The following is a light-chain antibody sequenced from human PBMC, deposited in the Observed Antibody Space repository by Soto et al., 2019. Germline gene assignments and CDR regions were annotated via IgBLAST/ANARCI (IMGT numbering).Light chain of an antibody. CDR2: EVN. J-gene: IGLJ3*02. CDR1: SSDVGAYNY. CDR3: CSYAGNNDLV. V-gene: IGLV2-8*01. Sequence: QSVLTQPPSASGSPGQSVTLSCTGTSSDVGAYNYVSWYQLHPGRAPKLTIYEVNKRPSGVPDRFSGSKSGNTASLTVSGLQAEDEADYYCCSYAGNNDLVFGGGTKVTVL.